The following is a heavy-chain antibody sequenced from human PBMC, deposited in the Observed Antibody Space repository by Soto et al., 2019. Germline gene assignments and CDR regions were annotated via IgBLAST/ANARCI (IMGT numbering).Heavy chain of an antibody. CDR2: ISYDGSNK. J-gene: IGHJ4*02. CDR1: GFTFSSYG. Sequence: QVQLVESGGGVVQPGRSLRLSCAASGFTFSSYGMHWVRQAPGKGLEWVAVISYDGSNKYYADSVKGRFTISRDNSKNTLYLKMNSLRAEYTAVYYCAKRNELDYWGQGTLVTVSS. V-gene: IGHV3-30*18. CDR3: AKRNELDY. D-gene: IGHD1-1*01.